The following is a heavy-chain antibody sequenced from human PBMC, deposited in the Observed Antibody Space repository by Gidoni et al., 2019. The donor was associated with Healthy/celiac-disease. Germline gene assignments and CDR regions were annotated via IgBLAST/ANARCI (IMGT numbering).Heavy chain of an antibody. D-gene: IGHD3-22*01. CDR1: GFNFSSYP. CDR3: AKVPEDYYDSSGYYFDY. Sequence: EVQLLASGGGLVQPGGSLRLSCAASGFNFSSYPMSWVRQAPAKGLEWVSASSGSGGSTYYADSGKGRCTISRDNSKNTLYLQMNSMRAEETAVYYCAKVPEDYYDSSGYYFDYWGQGTLVNVSS. J-gene: IGHJ4*02. V-gene: IGHV3-23*01. CDR2: SSGSGGST.